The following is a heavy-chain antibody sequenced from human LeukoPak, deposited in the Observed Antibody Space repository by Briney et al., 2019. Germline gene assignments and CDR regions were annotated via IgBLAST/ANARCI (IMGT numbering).Heavy chain of an antibody. CDR2: IYSGGDT. J-gene: IGHJ4*02. V-gene: IGHV3-66*02. CDR3: ARDRYSTIFGG. D-gene: IGHD3-3*01. CDR1: GFTVSSDY. Sequence: GGSLRLSCAASGFTVSSDYMSWVRQAPGKGLEWVSIIYSGGDTCYADSMKGRFTISRDNSKNTLYLQMNSLRAEDTAVYYCARDRYSTIFGGWGQGTLVTVSS.